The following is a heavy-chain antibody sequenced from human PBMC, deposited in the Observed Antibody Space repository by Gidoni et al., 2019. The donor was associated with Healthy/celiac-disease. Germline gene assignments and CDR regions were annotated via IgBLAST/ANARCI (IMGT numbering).Heavy chain of an antibody. J-gene: IGHJ4*02. CDR1: GFTFSSYA. D-gene: IGHD6-19*01. V-gene: IGHV3-30-3*01. CDR2: ISYDGSNK. Sequence: QVQLVESGGGVVQPGRSLRLSCAASGFTFSSYARHWVRQAPGKGLEWGAVISYDGSNKYYADSVKGRFTISRDNSKNTLYLQMNSLRAEDTAVYYCARGGSENFFDYWGQGTLVTVSS. CDR3: ARGGSENFFDY.